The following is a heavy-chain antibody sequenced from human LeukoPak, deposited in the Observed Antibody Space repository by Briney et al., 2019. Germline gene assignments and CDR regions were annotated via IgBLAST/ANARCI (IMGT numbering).Heavy chain of an antibody. J-gene: IGHJ5*02. V-gene: IGHV4-4*09. CDR3: ARLGLFNWFDP. D-gene: IGHD3-22*01. CDR2: IYTSGST. CDR1: GGSISSYY. Sequence: SETLSLTCTVSGGSISSYYWSWIRQPPGKGLEWIGYIYTSGSTNFNPSLKSRVTISVDTSKNQFSLKLSSVTAADTAVYYCARLGLFNWFDPWGQGTLVTVSS.